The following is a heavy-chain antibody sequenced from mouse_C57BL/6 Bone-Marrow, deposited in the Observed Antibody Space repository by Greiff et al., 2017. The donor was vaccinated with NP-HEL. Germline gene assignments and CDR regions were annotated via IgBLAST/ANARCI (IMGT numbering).Heavy chain of an antibody. CDR2: IYPRSGNT. CDR1: GYTFTSYG. D-gene: IGHD2-4*01. Sequence: QVQLQQSGAELARPGASVKLSCKASGYTFTSYGISWVKQRTGQGLEWIGEIYPRSGNTYYNEKFKGKATLTADKSSSTAYMELRRLTSEDSAVYFCLFYDYDGGFDYWGQGTTLTVSS. J-gene: IGHJ2*01. V-gene: IGHV1-81*01. CDR3: LFYDYDGGFDY.